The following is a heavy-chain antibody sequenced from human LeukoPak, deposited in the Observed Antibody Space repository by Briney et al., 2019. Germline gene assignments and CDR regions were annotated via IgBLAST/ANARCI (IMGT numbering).Heavy chain of an antibody. J-gene: IGHJ3*02. D-gene: IGHD5-18*01. Sequence: SETLSLTCTVSGGSISSYYWSWIRQPPGKGLEWIGYIYYSGSTNYNPSLKSRVTISVDTSKKQFSLKPSSVTAADTAVYYCARSGYSYGADAFDIWGQGTMVTVSS. CDR1: GGSISSYY. CDR3: ARSGYSYGADAFDI. CDR2: IYYSGST. V-gene: IGHV4-59*01.